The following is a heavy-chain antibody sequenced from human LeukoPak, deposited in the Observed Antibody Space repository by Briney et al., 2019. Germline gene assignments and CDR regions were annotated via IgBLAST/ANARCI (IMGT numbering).Heavy chain of an antibody. CDR1: GYSFTSYW. Sequence: GESLKISCKGSGYSFTSYWIGWVRQMPGKGLEGMGIIYPGDSDTRYSPSFQGQVNISADKSINTAHLQWSRLKASDTAMYYCATLCDYGGSSNFDFWGQGTLVTVSS. D-gene: IGHD4-23*01. CDR2: IYPGDSDT. J-gene: IGHJ4*02. CDR3: ATLCDYGGSSNFDF. V-gene: IGHV5-51*01.